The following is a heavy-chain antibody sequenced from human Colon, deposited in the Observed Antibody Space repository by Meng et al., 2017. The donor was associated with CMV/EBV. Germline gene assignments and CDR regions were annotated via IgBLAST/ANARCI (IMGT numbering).Heavy chain of an antibody. CDR1: GFIVSGNY. D-gene: IGHD3-22*01. V-gene: IGHV3-53*03. CDR3: AGGYYGSGGFALDY. Sequence: AASGFIVSGNYVAWVRQPPGKGLRWVTVVSHDDTTYSADSVEGRFPISRDTSKNTVYLQLDNLRAEDTAMYYCAGGYYGSGGFALDYWGQGTLVTVSS. J-gene: IGHJ4*02. CDR2: VSHDDTT.